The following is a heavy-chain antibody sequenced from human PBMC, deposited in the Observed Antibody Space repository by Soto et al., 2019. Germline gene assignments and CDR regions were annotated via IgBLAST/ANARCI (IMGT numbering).Heavy chain of an antibody. V-gene: IGHV1-2*02. D-gene: IGHD6-6*01. CDR2: INPNSGGT. J-gene: IGHJ4*02. CDR3: ARVGSSSVVGHFHY. Sequence: QVQLVPSGAEVKKPGASVKVSCKASGNTFTGYYMQWVRQAPGQGLEWMGWINPNSGGTNYAQKFQGRVTMTRATTISTAYTELSRLRSDDTAVYYCARVGSSSVVGHFHYWCQGTLVTVSS. CDR1: GNTFTGYY.